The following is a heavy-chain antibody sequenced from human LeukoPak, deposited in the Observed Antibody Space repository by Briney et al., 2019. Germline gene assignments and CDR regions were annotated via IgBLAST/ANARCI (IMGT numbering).Heavy chain of an antibody. CDR2: IYTSGGT. Sequence: SQTLSLTCTVSGGSISSGSYYWSWIRQPAGKGLEWIGRIYTSGGTNYNPSLKSRVTISVDTSKNQFSLKLSSVTAADTAVYYCARAPRPWNDFDYWGQGTLVTVSS. V-gene: IGHV4-61*02. CDR1: GGSISSGSYY. CDR3: ARAPRPWNDFDY. D-gene: IGHD1-1*01. J-gene: IGHJ4*02.